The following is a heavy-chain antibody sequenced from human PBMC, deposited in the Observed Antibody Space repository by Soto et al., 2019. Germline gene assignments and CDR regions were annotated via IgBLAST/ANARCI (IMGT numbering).Heavy chain of an antibody. Sequence: AVGSLRLSCAASGFTFSNAWMSWVRQAPGKGLEWVGRIKSKTDGGTTDYAAPVKGRFTISRDDSKNTLYLQMNSLKTEDTAVYYCTTEWGYYYYYGMDVWGQGTTVTVSS. J-gene: IGHJ6*02. CDR1: GFTFSNAW. CDR2: IKSKTDGGTT. CDR3: TTEWGYYYYYGMDV. V-gene: IGHV3-15*01. D-gene: IGHD7-27*01.